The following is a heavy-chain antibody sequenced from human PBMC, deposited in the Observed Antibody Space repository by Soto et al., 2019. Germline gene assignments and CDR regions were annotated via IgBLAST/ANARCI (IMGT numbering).Heavy chain of an antibody. CDR1: GFTFSSYA. CDR3: AREEDYDYLD. J-gene: IGHJ4*02. CDR2: ISYDGSNK. D-gene: IGHD3-16*01. V-gene: IGHV3-30-3*01. Sequence: GGSLRLSCAASGFTFSSYAMHWVRQAPGKGLEWVAVISYDGSNKYYCVDSVKGRFTISRDNARNSLYLQMDSLRAEDTAVYYCAREEDYDYLDWGQGTLVTVSS.